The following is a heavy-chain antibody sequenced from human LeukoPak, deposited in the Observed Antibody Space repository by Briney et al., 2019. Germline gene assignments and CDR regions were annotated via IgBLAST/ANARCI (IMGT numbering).Heavy chain of an antibody. CDR1: GGSVSSGDYY. V-gene: IGHV4-30-4*01. Sequence: PSQTLSLTCTVSGGSVSSGDYYWSWIRQPPGKGLEWIGYIYYSGITDYNPSLKSRLTISVDTSKNQFSLKLSSVTAADTAVYYCARGLPSDYWGQGTLVTVSS. CDR2: IYYSGIT. D-gene: IGHD5/OR15-5a*01. CDR3: ARGLPSDY. J-gene: IGHJ4*02.